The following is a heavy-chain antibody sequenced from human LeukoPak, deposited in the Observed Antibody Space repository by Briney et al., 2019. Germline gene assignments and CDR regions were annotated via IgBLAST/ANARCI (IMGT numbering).Heavy chain of an antibody. D-gene: IGHD2-15*01. CDR1: GFTFNNYN. CDR2: ISTSSSYI. Sequence: GGSLRLSCAAYGFTFNNYNMNWVRQAPGKGLEWVSSISTSSSYIYYADSVKGRFTISRDNAKNSLYLQMNTLRAEDTAVYYCARDSMVVAATERCFDPWGQGTLVTVSS. CDR3: ARDSMVVAATERCFDP. V-gene: IGHV3-21*01. J-gene: IGHJ5*02.